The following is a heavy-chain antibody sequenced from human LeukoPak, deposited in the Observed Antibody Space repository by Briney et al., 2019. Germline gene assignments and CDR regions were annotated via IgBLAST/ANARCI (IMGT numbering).Heavy chain of an antibody. CDR2: IIPIFGTA. V-gene: IGHV1-69*05. Sequence: SVKVSCKASGGTFSSYAISWVRQAPGQGLEWMGGIIPIFGTANYAQKFQGRVTITTDESTSTAYMELSSLRSEDTAVYCCATQPLHYYGSGSYSWFDPWGQGTLVTVSS. CDR3: ATQPLHYYGSGSYSWFDP. CDR1: GGTFSSYA. D-gene: IGHD3-10*01. J-gene: IGHJ5*02.